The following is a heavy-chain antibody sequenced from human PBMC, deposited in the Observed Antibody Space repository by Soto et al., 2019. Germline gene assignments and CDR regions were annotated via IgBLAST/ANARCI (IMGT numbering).Heavy chain of an antibody. J-gene: IGHJ4*02. D-gene: IGHD1-7*01. CDR3: AREFPGTYPRFDY. Sequence: ASVKVSCKASGYTFTSYYMQWVRQANGQGLEWMGRINPSSGNTRYSQKFQGRVTTTRDTSASTAYMELSSLRSEDTAVYYCAREFPGTYPRFDYWGQGTLVTVSS. CDR1: GYTFTSYY. V-gene: IGHV1-46*01. CDR2: INPSSGNT.